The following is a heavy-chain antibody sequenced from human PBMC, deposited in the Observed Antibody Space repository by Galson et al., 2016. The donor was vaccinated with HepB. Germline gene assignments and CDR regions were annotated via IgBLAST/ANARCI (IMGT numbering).Heavy chain of an antibody. Sequence: SLRLSCAASGFTFSNYWMHWVRQAPGKGLVWVSRINSDGSSISYGDSVKGRFTISRDNAKNSLFLQMNSLRDDDTAVYYCVRDWGSKQWVHFDYWGQGTQVTVSS. CDR2: INSDGSSI. V-gene: IGHV3-74*01. CDR3: VRDWGSKQWVHFDY. CDR1: GFTFSNYW. J-gene: IGHJ4*02. D-gene: IGHD6-19*01.